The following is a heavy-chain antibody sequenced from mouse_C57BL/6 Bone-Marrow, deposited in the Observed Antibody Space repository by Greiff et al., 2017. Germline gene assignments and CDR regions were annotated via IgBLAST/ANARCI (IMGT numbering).Heavy chain of an antibody. J-gene: IGHJ3*01. V-gene: IGHV5-17*01. CDR1: GFTFSDYG. D-gene: IGHD1-1*01. CDR2: ISSGSSTI. Sequence: EVKLVESGGGLVKPGGSLKLSCAASGFTFSDYGMHWVRQAPEKGLEWVAYISSGSSTIYYADTVKGRFTISRDNATNTLFLQMTSLRSEDTAMYYCARRYYGSSWGFAYWGQGTLVTVSA. CDR3: ARRYYGSSWGFAY.